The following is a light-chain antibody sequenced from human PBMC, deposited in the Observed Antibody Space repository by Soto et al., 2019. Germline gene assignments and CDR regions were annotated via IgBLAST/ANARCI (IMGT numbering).Light chain of an antibody. CDR3: QQGHNWPLT. CDR1: QGLSGS. CDR2: VTT. Sequence: DIQMTQSPSSVSASAGDRVTITCRATQGLSGSLAWYQQKPGEAPKLLISVTTRLQSGVPSRFSGSASGTDFTLTIDSLQPEDLATYYCQQGHNWPLTFGQGTRLEIK. V-gene: IGKV1-12*01. J-gene: IGKJ5*01.